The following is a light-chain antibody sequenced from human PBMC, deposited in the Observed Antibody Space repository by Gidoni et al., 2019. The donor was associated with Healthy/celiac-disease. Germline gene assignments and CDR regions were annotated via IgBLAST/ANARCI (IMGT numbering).Light chain of an antibody. J-gene: IGKJ4*01. V-gene: IGKV3-15*01. Sequence: EIIMTQSPATLSVSSGDRATLSCRASQSVSSNLAWYEQKPGQAPRLLIYDASTRATGIPARFSGSGSGTEFTLTISSLQSEDFAVYYCQQYYNWLTFXGXTKVEI. CDR2: DAS. CDR3: QQYYNWLT. CDR1: QSVSSN.